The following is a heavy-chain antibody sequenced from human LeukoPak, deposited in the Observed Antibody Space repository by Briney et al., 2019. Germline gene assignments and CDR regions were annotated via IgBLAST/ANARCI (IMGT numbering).Heavy chain of an antibody. Sequence: GGSLRLSCAASGFTVSSNYMTWVRQAPGKGLEWASIIYNDFSTYYADSVKGRFTISRDNSKNTLYLQMNSLRAEDTAVYYCARDTYSSNWNPLGYWGQGTLVTVSS. V-gene: IGHV3-66*01. J-gene: IGHJ4*02. D-gene: IGHD6-13*01. CDR3: ARDTYSSNWNPLGY. CDR2: IYNDFST. CDR1: GFTVSSNY.